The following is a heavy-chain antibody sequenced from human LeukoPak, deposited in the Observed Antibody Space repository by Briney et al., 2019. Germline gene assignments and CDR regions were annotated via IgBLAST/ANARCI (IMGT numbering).Heavy chain of an antibody. CDR3: ARWGLGPSFDY. CDR1: GFMFNGYS. D-gene: IGHD1-26*01. CDR2: ISGGSDYI. V-gene: IGHV3-21*01. J-gene: IGHJ4*02. Sequence: GGSLRLSCAASGFMFNGYSMTWVGQAPGKGLEWVSYISGGSDYIFYTDSVKGRFTISRDNAKKSLYLQLNSLRVEDTAVYYCARWGLGPSFDYWGQGARVTVSS.